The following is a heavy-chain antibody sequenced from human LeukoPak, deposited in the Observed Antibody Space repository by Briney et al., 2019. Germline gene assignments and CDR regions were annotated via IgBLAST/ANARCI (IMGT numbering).Heavy chain of an antibody. CDR3: ARGHYDFWSGYYYYYYYIDV. CDR1: GGSISSYY. Sequence: SETLSLTCTVSGGSISSYYWSWIRQPAGKGLEWIGRIYTSGSTNYNPSLKSRVTMSVDMSKNQFSLKLSSVTAADTAVYYCARGHYDFWSGYYYYYYYIDVWGKGTTVTVSS. CDR2: IYTSGST. J-gene: IGHJ6*03. V-gene: IGHV4-4*07. D-gene: IGHD3-3*01.